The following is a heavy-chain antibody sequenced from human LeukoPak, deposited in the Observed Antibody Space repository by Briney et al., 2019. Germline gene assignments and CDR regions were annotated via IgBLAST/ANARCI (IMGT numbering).Heavy chain of an antibody. Sequence: GGSLRLSCAASGFTFSSYWMSWVRQAPGKGLEWVANIKQDGSEKYYVDSVKGRFTISRDNAKNSLYLQMNSLRAEDTAVYYCAREGIMVQVYYFDYWGQGTLVTVSS. CDR1: GFTFSSYW. J-gene: IGHJ4*02. CDR2: IKQDGSEK. V-gene: IGHV3-7*01. D-gene: IGHD3-10*01. CDR3: AREGIMVQVYYFDY.